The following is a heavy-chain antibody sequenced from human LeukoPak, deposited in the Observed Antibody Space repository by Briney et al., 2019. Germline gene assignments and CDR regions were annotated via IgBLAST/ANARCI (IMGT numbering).Heavy chain of an antibody. V-gene: IGHV3-30-3*01. CDR1: GFTISSYA. J-gene: IGHJ4*02. D-gene: IGHD6-13*01. Sequence: PGGSLRLSCAASGFTISSYAMHWVRQSPGKGLEWVAVISYDGSNKYYTDSVKGRFTISRDNSKNTLYLQMNSLRAEDTAVYYCARPLSDRKSGIAAAGTDYWGQGTLVTVSS. CDR2: ISYDGSNK. CDR3: ARPLSDRKSGIAAAGTDY.